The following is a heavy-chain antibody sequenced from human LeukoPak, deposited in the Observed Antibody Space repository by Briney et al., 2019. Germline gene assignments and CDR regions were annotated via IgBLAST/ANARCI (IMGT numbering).Heavy chain of an antibody. D-gene: IGHD3-3*01. J-gene: IGHJ6*03. CDR2: ISGSGGSA. CDR1: GFTFRSYA. CDR3: AKDLGGSVLYYYYMDV. V-gene: IGHV3-23*01. Sequence: GGSLRLSCAASGFTFRSYAMSWVRQAPGKGLEWVSAISGSGGSAYYADSVKGRFTISRDNSKNTLYLQMNSLRAEDTAVYYCAKDLGGSVLYYYYMDVWGKGTTVTVSS.